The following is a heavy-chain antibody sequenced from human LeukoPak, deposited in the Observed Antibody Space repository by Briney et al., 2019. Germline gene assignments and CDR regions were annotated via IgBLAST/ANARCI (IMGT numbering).Heavy chain of an antibody. D-gene: IGHD3-16*02. Sequence: GGSLRLSCAASGFTFSNYGMHWVRQAPGKGLEWVAVISYDGSNKYYADSVKGRFTISRDNSKNTLYLQMNSLRAEDTAVCYCAKGHSTLRLGELSCDYWGQGTLVTVSS. CDR1: GFTFSNYG. CDR3: AKGHSTLRLGELSCDY. CDR2: ISYDGSNK. J-gene: IGHJ4*02. V-gene: IGHV3-30*18.